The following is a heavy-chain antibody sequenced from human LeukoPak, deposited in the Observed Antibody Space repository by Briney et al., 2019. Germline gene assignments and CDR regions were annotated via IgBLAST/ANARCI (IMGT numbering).Heavy chain of an antibody. Sequence: GGSLRLPCAASGFTFSIYSMNWVRQAPGKGLEWVAYIGSSSRNIDYADSVKGRFTISRDNAKNSLYLQMNSLRAEDTAVYYCARDFGVIRWFDPWGQGTLVTVSS. D-gene: IGHD3-3*01. CDR1: GFTFSIYS. V-gene: IGHV3-48*04. J-gene: IGHJ5*02. CDR3: ARDFGVIRWFDP. CDR2: IGSSSRNI.